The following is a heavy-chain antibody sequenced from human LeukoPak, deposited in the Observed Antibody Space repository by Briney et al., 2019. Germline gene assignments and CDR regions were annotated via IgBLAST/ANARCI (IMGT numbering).Heavy chain of an antibody. Sequence: ASVKVSCKASGYTFTGYYIHWIRRTAQQGLEWMGRINPSSGVTYVVQKFQDRVTMTRDKSNSTAFMEMSGLRSDDTAVYYCARRGFDYWGQGTLVTVSS. CDR1: GYTFTGYY. CDR3: ARRGFDY. J-gene: IGHJ4*02. V-gene: IGHV1-2*06. CDR2: INPSSGVT.